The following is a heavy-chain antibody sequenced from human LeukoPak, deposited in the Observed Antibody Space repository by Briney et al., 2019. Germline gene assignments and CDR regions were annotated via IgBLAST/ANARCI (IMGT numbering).Heavy chain of an antibody. V-gene: IGHV4-34*01. J-gene: IGHJ4*02. CDR1: GGSFSGYY. CDR2: INHSGST. D-gene: IGHD3-22*01. CDR3: ASRAVRYYYDSSGYYGY. Sequence: SETLSLTCAVYGGSFSGYYWSWIRQPPGKGLEWIGEINHSGSTNYNPSLESRVTISVDTSKNQFSLKLSSVTAADTAVYYCASRAVRYYYDSSGYYGYWGQGTLVTVSS.